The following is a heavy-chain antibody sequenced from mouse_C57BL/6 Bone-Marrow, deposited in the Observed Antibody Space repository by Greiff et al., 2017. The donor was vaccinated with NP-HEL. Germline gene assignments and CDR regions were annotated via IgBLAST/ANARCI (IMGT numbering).Heavy chain of an antibody. CDR2: IYPSDSET. J-gene: IGHJ1*03. V-gene: IGHV1-61*01. CDR3: ARVYDYDGYWYFDV. Sequence: VQLQQSGAELVRPGSSVKLSCKASGYTFTSYWMDWVKQRPGQGLEWIGNIYPSDSETHYNQKFKDKATLTVDKSSSTAYMQLSSLTSEDSAVYYCARVYDYDGYWYFDVWGTGTTVTVSS. CDR1: GYTFTSYW. D-gene: IGHD2-4*01.